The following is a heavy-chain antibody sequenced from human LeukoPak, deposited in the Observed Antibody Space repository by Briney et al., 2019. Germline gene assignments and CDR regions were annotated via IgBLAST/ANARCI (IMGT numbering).Heavy chain of an antibody. CDR2: IYYSGSP. CDR3: ARERSMVRGVSWFDP. Sequence: PSETLSLTCTVSGGSISNHYWSWIRQPPGKGLEWIGYIYYSGSPNYNPSLKSRVTISVDTSKNQFSLKLSSVTAADTAVYYCARERSMVRGVSWFDPWGQGTLVTVSS. D-gene: IGHD3-10*01. J-gene: IGHJ5*02. V-gene: IGHV4-59*11. CDR1: GGSISNHY.